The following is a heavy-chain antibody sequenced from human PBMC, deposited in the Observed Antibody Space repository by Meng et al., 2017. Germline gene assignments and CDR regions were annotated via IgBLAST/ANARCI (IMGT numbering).Heavy chain of an antibody. CDR1: GGTFSSYA. CDR2: IIPIFGTA. D-gene: IGHD4-17*01. CDR3: ARDYGDYAWIAKRWFDP. V-gene: IGHV1-69*01. J-gene: IGHJ5*02. Sequence: QGEVVTLGAEVKKPCSSVKVSCKASGGTFSSYASSWVRQAPGQGLEWMGGIIPIFGTANYAQKFQGRVTITADESTSTAYMELSSLRSEDTAVYYCARDYGDYAWIAKRWFDPWGQGTLVTVSS.